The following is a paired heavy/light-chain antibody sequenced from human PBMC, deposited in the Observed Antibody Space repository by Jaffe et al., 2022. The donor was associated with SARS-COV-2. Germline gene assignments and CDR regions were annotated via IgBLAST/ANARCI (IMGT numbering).Light chain of an antibody. J-gene: IGKJ5*01. CDR2: GAS. CDR3: QQYGSSPPDT. Sequence: EIVLTQSPGTLSLSPGERATLSCRASQSVSSSYLAWYQQKPGQAPRLLIYGASSRATGIPDRFSGSGSGTDFTLTISRLEPEDFAVYYCQQYGSSPPDTFGQGTRLEIK. CDR1: QSVSSSY. V-gene: IGKV3-20*01.
Heavy chain of an antibody. J-gene: IGHJ6*02. Sequence: EVQLVQSGAEVKKPGESLKISCKGSGYSFTSYWIGWVRQMPGKGLEWMGIIYPGDSDTRYSPSFQGQVTISADKSISTAYLQWSSLKASDTAMYYCARHTYYDFWSAQHTQYGMDVWGQGTTVTVSS. CDR2: IYPGDSDT. CDR3: ARHTYYDFWSAQHTQYGMDV. CDR1: GYSFTSYW. D-gene: IGHD3-3*01. V-gene: IGHV5-51*01.